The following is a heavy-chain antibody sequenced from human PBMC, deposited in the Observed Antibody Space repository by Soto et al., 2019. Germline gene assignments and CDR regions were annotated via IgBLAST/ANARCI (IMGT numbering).Heavy chain of an antibody. J-gene: IGHJ4*01. Sequence: SWIRQTPGKGLEWIGYINHLETTFYNPSFESRLTLSIDRAKNQFSLKLHSMSAADRAVYFCARGGGSDSFDYWCHGILVTVSS. V-gene: IGHV4-30-2*01. CDR2: INHLETT. D-gene: IGHD1-26*01. CDR3: ARGGGSDSFDY.